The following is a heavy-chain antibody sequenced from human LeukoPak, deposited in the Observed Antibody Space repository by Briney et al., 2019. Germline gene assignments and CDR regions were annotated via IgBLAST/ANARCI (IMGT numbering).Heavy chain of an antibody. J-gene: IGHJ6*04. D-gene: IGHD3-10*02. CDR1: GFTFSSYE. CDR3: AELGITMIGGV. Sequence: GGSLRLSCAASGFTFSSYEMNWVRQAPGKGLDWVSYISSSGSTIYYADSVNGRFTISRDNAKNSLYLQMNSLRAEDTAVYYCAELGITMIGGVWGKGTTVTISS. V-gene: IGHV3-48*03. CDR2: ISSSGSTI.